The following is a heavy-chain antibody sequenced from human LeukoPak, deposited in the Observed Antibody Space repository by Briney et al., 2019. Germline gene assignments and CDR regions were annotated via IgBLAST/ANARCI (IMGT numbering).Heavy chain of an antibody. CDR2: ISSSGSTI. V-gene: IGHV3-48*03. D-gene: IGHD3-10*02. Sequence: QPGGSLRLSCAASGFTFSSHWMSWVRQAPGKGLEWVSYISSSGSTIYYADSVKGRFTISRDNAKNSLYLQMNSLRAEDTAVYYCAELGITMIGGVWGKGTTVTISS. CDR3: AELGITMIGGV. CDR1: GFTFSSHW. J-gene: IGHJ6*04.